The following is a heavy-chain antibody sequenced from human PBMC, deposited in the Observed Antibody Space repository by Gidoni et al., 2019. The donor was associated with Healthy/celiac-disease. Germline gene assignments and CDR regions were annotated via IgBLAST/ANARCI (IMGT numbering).Heavy chain of an antibody. CDR2: INPSGGST. Sequence: QVQLVQSGAEVKKPGASVKVSCKASGYTFTSYYMPWVRQAPGQGLEWMGIINPSGGSTSYAQKFQGRVTMTRDTSTSTVYMELSSLRSEDTAVYYCATRGYSGYTPLDGYMDVWGKGTTVTVSS. CDR1: GYTFTSYY. J-gene: IGHJ6*03. D-gene: IGHD5-12*01. CDR3: ATRGYSGYTPLDGYMDV. V-gene: IGHV1-46*01.